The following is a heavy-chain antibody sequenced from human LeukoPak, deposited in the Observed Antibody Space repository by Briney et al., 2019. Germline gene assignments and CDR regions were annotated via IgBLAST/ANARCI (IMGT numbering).Heavy chain of an antibody. CDR3: ARARGGSGWYFADY. CDR1: GYTFTSYG. Sequence: ASVKVSCKASGYTFTSYGVSWLRQAPGQGLEWMGWISDSNGNTNYAQKLQGRVTMTTDTSTSTAYMELRSLRSDDTAVYYCARARGGSGWYFADYWGQGTLVTVSS. J-gene: IGHJ4*02. V-gene: IGHV1-18*01. CDR2: ISDSNGNT. D-gene: IGHD6-19*01.